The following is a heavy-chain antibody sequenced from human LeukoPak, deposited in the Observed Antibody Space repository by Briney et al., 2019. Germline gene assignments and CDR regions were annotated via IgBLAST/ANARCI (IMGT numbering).Heavy chain of an antibody. V-gene: IGHV4-61*02. Sequence: PSQTLSLTCTVSGNSISSGDNYWSWIRQPAGKGLEWIGRIYTSGSTNYNPSLKSRVTISVDTSKNQFSLKLSSVTAADTAVYYCARGAPGYWGQGTLVTVSS. J-gene: IGHJ4*02. CDR3: ARGAPGY. CDR1: GNSISSGDNY. CDR2: IYTSGST.